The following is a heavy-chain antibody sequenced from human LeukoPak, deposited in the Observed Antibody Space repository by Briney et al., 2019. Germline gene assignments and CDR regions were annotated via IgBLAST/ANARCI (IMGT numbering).Heavy chain of an antibody. J-gene: IGHJ6*03. CDR3: ARVRPYYYYYMDV. CDR2: IYYSGST. V-gene: IGHV4-39*07. Sequence: PSETLSLTCTVSGGSTSSSSYYWGWIRQPPGKGLEWIGSIYYSGSTYYNPSLKSRVTISVDTSKNQFSLKLSSVTAADTAVYYCARVRPYYYYYMDVWGKGTTVTVSS. CDR1: GGSTSSSSYY.